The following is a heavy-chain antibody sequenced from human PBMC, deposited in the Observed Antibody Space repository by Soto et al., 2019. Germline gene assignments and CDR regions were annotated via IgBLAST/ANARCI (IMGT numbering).Heavy chain of an antibody. Sequence: PSQTLSLTCAISGDSVSSNSAAWNWIRQSPSRGLEWLGRTYYRSRWYNDYAVSVKSRITVNPDTSKNQFSLHLNSVTPEDTAVYYCARDGEATNYYYYYYMDVWGKGTTVTVSS. V-gene: IGHV6-1*01. CDR2: TYYRSRWYN. CDR1: GDSVSSNSAA. D-gene: IGHD1-26*01. J-gene: IGHJ6*03. CDR3: ARDGEATNYYYYYYMDV.